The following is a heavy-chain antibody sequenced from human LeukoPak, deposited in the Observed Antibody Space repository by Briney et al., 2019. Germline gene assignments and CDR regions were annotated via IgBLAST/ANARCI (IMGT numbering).Heavy chain of an antibody. CDR3: ARAHYDFWSGYLDY. CDR1: GGSISSSSYY. Sequence: SETLSLTCTVSGGSISSSSYYWGWIRQPPGKGLEWIGYIYYSGSTNYNPSLKSRVTISVDTSKNQFSLKLSSVTAADTAVYYCARAHYDFWSGYLDYWGQGTLVTVSS. CDR2: IYYSGST. D-gene: IGHD3-3*01. V-gene: IGHV4-61*05. J-gene: IGHJ4*02.